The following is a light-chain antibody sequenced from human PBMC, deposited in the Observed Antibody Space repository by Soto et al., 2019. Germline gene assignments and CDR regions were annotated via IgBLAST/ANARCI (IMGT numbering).Light chain of an antibody. CDR1: QTISSW. CDR2: KAS. Sequence: DIQMTQSPSTLSGSVGDRVTITCRASQTISSWLARYQQKPGKAPKLLIYKASTLKSGVPSRFSGSGSGTAFTLTISSLQPDDFATYYCQHYNSYSEAFGQGTKVDIK. CDR3: QHYNSYSEA. J-gene: IGKJ1*01. V-gene: IGKV1-5*03.